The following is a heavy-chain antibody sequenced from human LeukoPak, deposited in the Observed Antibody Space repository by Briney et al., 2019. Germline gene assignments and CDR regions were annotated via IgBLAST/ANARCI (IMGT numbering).Heavy chain of an antibody. D-gene: IGHD6-19*01. CDR2: IHYKGST. J-gene: IGHJ4*02. Sequence: PSETLSLTCTISGDSINGHYWSWIRQPPGKRLERIGDIHYKGSTNYNLSLKSRVTISVDTSKNHLSLNLTSVLAADTAIYYCARRDTGWNYCDYWGQGILVTVSS. CDR3: ARRDTGWNYCDY. V-gene: IGHV4-59*08. CDR1: GDSINGHY.